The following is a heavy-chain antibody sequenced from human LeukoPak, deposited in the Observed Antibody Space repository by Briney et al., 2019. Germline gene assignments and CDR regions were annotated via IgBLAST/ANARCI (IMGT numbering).Heavy chain of an antibody. Sequence: PGGSLRLSCAASGFTFSSYAMHWVRQAPGKGLEWVAVISYDGSNKYYADSVKGRLTISRDNSKNTLYLQMNSLRAEDTAVYYCARALGSPSSYSDDYWGQGTLVTVSS. J-gene: IGHJ4*02. CDR1: GFTFSSYA. CDR2: ISYDGSNK. CDR3: ARALGSPSSYSDDY. D-gene: IGHD6-6*01. V-gene: IGHV3-30-3*01.